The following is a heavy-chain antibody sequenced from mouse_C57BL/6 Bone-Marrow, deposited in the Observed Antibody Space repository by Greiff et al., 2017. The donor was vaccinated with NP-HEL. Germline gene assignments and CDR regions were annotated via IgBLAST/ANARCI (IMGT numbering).Heavy chain of an antibody. CDR3: ARGEGLLWFCWCFDV. CDR2: IDPSDSET. J-gene: IGHJ1*03. CDR1: GYTFTSYW. V-gene: IGHV1-52*01. Sequence: VQLQQPGAELVRPGSSVKLSCKASGYTFTSYWMHWVKQRPIQGLEWIGNIDPSDSETHYNQKFKDKATLTVDKSSSTAYMQLNSLTSEDSAVYYCARGEGLLWFCWCFDVWGTGTAVTVSA. D-gene: IGHD2-2*01.